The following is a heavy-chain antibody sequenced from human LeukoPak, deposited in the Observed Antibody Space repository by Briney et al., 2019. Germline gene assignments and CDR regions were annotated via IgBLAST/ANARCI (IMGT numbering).Heavy chain of an antibody. CDR1: GDTISSGSYY. J-gene: IGHJ4*02. CDR2: IYTTGLT. CDR3: ARDKIYDSSGYHDY. D-gene: IGHD3-22*01. V-gene: IGHV4-61*02. Sequence: PSETLSLTCTVSGDTISSGSYYWTWLRQPAGKGLEWIGRIYTTGLTNYSPSLRSRVTISIDTSRNQFSLKLTSVTAADTAVYYCARDKIYDSSGYHDYWGQGTLVTVSS.